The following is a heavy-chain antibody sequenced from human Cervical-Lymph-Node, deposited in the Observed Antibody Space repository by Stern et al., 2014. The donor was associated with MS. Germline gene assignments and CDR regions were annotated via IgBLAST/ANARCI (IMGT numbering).Heavy chain of an antibody. V-gene: IGHV3-30*01. D-gene: IGHD4-23*01. CDR2: ISYDGSDK. CDR1: GFTFSYHA. CDR3: AREGGNTAEYFQH. Sequence: VQLVESGGGVVQPGRSLRLSCAASGFTFSYHAMHWVRQAPGKGLEWVALISYDGSDKNDADSVKGRFTISRDNSRNTLYLQMNSLRVDDTAVYYCAREGGNTAEYFQHWGQGTLVTVSS. J-gene: IGHJ1*01.